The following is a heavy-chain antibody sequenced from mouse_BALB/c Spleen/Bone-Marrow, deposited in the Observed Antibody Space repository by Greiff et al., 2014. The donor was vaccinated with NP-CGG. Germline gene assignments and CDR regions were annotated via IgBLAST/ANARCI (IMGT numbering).Heavy chain of an antibody. Sequence: EVQVVESGGGLVQPGDSLRLSCAPSGFTFSDFYMEWVRQPPGKRLEWIATSRNRAKYYTTEYSASVKGRFIVSRDTSQSVLHLQMNALRAEDTAIYYCARDVGYGNYFVYWGQGTLVTVGA. D-gene: IGHD2-10*02. CDR2: SRNRAKYYTT. CDR3: ARDVGYGNYFVY. CDR1: GFTFSDFY. J-gene: IGHJ3*01. V-gene: IGHV7-1*02.